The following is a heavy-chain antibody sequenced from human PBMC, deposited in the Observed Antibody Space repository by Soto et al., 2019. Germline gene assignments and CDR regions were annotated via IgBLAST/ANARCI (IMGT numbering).Heavy chain of an antibody. CDR3: AHRLAQGIGLAGTFDS. CDR1: GFSFSTTGVG. Sequence: QITLKESGPTLVKPTQTLTLTCTFSGFSFSTTGVGVGWIRQPPGKALEWLALIYWDDDKRYSPFLNSRLTITKDTSKNQVVLTMTKMDPVDTATYYCAHRLAQGIGLAGTFDSWGQVTLVTVSS. CDR2: IYWDDDK. D-gene: IGHD6-19*01. J-gene: IGHJ4*02. V-gene: IGHV2-5*02.